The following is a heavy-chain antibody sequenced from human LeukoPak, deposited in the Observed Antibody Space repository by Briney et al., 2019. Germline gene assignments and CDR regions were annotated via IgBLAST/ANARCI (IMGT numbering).Heavy chain of an antibody. D-gene: IGHD3-22*01. CDR2: INPNSGGT. V-gene: IGHV1-2*02. CDR1: GYTFTGYY. Sequence: ASVKVSCKASGYTFTGYYMHWVRQAPGQGLEWMGWINPNSGGTNYAQKFQGRVTMTRNTSISTAYMELSRLRSDDTAVYYCARTSGYYYDSSGYSQPTYYFDYWGQGTLVTVSS. CDR3: ARTSGYYYDSSGYSQPTYYFDY. J-gene: IGHJ4*02.